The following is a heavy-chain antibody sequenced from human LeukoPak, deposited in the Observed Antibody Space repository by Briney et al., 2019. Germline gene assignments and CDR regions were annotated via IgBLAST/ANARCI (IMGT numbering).Heavy chain of an antibody. J-gene: IGHJ5*02. Sequence: ASVKVSCKASGYTSTGYYMHWVRQAPGQGLEWMGWINPNSGGTNYAQKFQGRVTMTRDTPISTAYMELSRLRSDDTAVYYCARDPYYDSSGYPWGQGTLVTVSS. CDR1: GYTSTGYY. D-gene: IGHD3-22*01. CDR3: ARDPYYDSSGYP. CDR2: INPNSGGT. V-gene: IGHV1-2*02.